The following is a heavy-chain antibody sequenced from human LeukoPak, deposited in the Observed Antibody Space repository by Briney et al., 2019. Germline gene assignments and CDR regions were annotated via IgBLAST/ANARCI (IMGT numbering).Heavy chain of an antibody. Sequence: GGSLRLSCAASGFTFSSYAVSWVRQAPGKGLEWVSAISGSGGSTYYADSVKGRFTISRDNSKNTLYLQMNSLRAEDTAVYYCAKAPGSGTAMVTNDYWGQGTLVTVSS. D-gene: IGHD5-18*01. CDR2: ISGSGGST. J-gene: IGHJ4*02. CDR3: AKAPGSGTAMVTNDY. CDR1: GFTFSSYA. V-gene: IGHV3-23*01.